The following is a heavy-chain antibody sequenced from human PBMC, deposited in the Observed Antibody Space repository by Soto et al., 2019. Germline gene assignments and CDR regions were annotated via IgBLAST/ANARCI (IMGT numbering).Heavy chain of an antibody. CDR2: ISYDGSNK. CDR1: GFTFSSYG. D-gene: IGHD6-19*01. Sequence: GGSLRLSCAASGFTFSSYGMHWVRQAPGKGLEWVAVISYDGSNKYYADSVKGRFTISRDNSKNTLYLQMNSLRAEDTAVYYCAIYSSGWYPLDYSGQGPLVTASS. V-gene: IGHV3-30*03. J-gene: IGHJ4*02. CDR3: AIYSSGWYPLDY.